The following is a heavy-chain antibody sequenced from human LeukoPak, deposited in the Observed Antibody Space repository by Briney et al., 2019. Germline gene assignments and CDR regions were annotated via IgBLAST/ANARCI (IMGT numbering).Heavy chain of an antibody. CDR3: ARHGHYDFWSGYSLDY. Sequence: GGSLRLSCAASGFTFSNYAMHWVRQAPGKGLEYVSAISSNGGSTYYANSVKGRFTISRDNSKNTLYLQMGSLRAEDMAVYYCARHGHYDFWSGYSLDYWGQGTLVTVSS. V-gene: IGHV3-64*01. CDR2: ISSNGGST. J-gene: IGHJ4*02. CDR1: GFTFSNYA. D-gene: IGHD3-3*01.